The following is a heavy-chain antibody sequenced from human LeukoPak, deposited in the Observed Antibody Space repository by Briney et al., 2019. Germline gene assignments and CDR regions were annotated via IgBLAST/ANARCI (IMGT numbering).Heavy chain of an antibody. CDR2: ISYDGSNK. CDR3: ARVYDYYDSSGLDY. CDR1: GFTFSSYA. V-gene: IGHV3-30-3*01. J-gene: IGHJ4*02. D-gene: IGHD3-22*01. Sequence: PGGPLRLSCAASGFTFSSYAMHWVRQAPGKGLEWVAVISYDGSNKYYADSVKGRFTISRDNSKNTLYLQMNSLRAEDTAVYYCARVYDYYDSSGLDYWGQGTLVTVSS.